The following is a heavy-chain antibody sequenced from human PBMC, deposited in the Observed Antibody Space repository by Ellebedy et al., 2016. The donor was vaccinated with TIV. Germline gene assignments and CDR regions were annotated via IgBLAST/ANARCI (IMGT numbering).Heavy chain of an antibody. CDR1: GFTFSSFA. CDR3: VKDVSHRATCYACCFDY. Sequence: GESLKISCSASGFTFSSFAMHWVRQAPGKGLEYVSTISSNGGSTYYDDSVKGRFTISRDNSKNTLYFQMSSRRPEDTAGYYCVKDVSHRATCYACCFDYWGQGTLVTVSS. D-gene: IGHD2-2*01. J-gene: IGHJ4*02. V-gene: IGHV3-64D*06. CDR2: ISSNGGST.